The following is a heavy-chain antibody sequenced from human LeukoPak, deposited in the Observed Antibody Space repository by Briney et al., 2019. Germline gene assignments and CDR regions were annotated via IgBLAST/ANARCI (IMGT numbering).Heavy chain of an antibody. D-gene: IGHD2-2*01. CDR1: GFTFSSYA. Sequence: PGGSLRLSCAASGFTFSSYAMHWVRQAPGKGLEWVAVISYDGSNKYYADSVKGRFTISRDNSKNTLYLQMNSLRAEDTAVYYCARIVYCSSTSCYGAFDYWGQGTLVTVSS. CDR3: ARIVYCSSTSCYGAFDY. V-gene: IGHV3-30-3*01. CDR2: ISYDGSNK. J-gene: IGHJ4*02.